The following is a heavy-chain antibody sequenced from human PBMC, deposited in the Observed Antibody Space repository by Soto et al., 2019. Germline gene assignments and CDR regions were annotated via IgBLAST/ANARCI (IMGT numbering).Heavy chain of an antibody. CDR1: GFPFNNYF. J-gene: IGHJ5*02. CDR3: ERDPARNWFDP. V-gene: IGHV3-74*01. D-gene: IGHD6-6*01. CDR2: IKGDGGVI. Sequence: GGSLRLSCAASGFPFNNYFLHWVRQAPGGGLLWVSRIKGDGGVINYADSVKDRFTISIDNAKNMVHLQMDSLRAEDTAVYYCERDPARNWFDPWGQGTLVTVSS.